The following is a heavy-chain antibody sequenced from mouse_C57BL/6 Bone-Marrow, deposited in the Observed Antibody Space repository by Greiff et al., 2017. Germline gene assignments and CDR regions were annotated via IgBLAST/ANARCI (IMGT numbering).Heavy chain of an antibody. CDR2: IDPENGDT. D-gene: IGHD1-1*01. Sequence: EVQLQQSGAELVRPGASVKLSCTASGFNIKDDYMHWVKQRPEQGLEWIGWIDPENGDTEYASKFQGKATITADTSSNTAYLQLSSLTSEDTAVYYCTTFTTVVAGFDYWGQGTTRTVSS. V-gene: IGHV14-4*01. CDR1: GFNIKDDY. CDR3: TTFTTVVAGFDY. J-gene: IGHJ2*01.